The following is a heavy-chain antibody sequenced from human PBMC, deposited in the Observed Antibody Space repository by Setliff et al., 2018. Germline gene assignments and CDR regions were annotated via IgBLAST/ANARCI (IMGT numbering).Heavy chain of an antibody. J-gene: IGHJ5*02. CDR1: YGSIDSGDYY. CDR2: IYFSGST. Sequence: SETLSLTCTVSYGSIDSGDYYWNWIRQPPGKGLEWIGYIYFSGSTYYNPSLKSRVTLSLDTSKNQFSLKLNSVTAADTALYFCAREVAGTYHYFDPWGQGTLVTVS. V-gene: IGHV4-30-4*08. CDR3: AREVAGTYHYFDP. D-gene: IGHD6-19*01.